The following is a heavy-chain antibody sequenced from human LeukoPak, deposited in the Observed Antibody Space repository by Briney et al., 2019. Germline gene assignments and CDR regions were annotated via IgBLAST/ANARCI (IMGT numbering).Heavy chain of an antibody. V-gene: IGHV4-59*01. Sequence: LSETLSLTCTVSGGPISDFYWSWIRQSPEKGLEWVGNIFYSGNTNYNPSLRSRVTISVDTSKKQFSLRLTSVTAADTAVYYCARLRSGSTPPPPYYYYGLDVWGQGTTVTVSS. CDR1: GGPISDFY. J-gene: IGHJ6*02. CDR3: ARLRSGSTPPPPYYYYGLDV. CDR2: IFYSGNT. D-gene: IGHD1-26*01.